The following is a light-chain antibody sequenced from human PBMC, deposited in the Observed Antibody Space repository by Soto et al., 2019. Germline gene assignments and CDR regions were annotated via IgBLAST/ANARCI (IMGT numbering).Light chain of an antibody. CDR1: SSDVGSYNL. CDR3: CSYAGSSTFL. J-gene: IGLJ1*01. CDR2: EVS. Sequence: QSALTQPASVSGSPGQSITISCTGTSSDVGSYNLVSWYQQHPGKAPKLMIYEVSKRPSGVSNRFSGSKSGNTASLTISGLQAEDEADYYCCSYAGSSTFLFGTGTKLPS. V-gene: IGLV2-23*02.